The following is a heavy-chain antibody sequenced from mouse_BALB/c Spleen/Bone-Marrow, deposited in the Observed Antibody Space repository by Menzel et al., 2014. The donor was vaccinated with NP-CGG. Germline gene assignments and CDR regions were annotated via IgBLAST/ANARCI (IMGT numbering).Heavy chain of an antibody. CDR3: VRSTGAMDY. CDR1: GYTFTSYW. J-gene: IGHJ4*01. D-gene: IGHD3-2*01. Sequence: QVQLQQSGAELAKPGASVKMSCKASGYTFTSYWMHWVKQRPGQGLEWIGYINPSTGYAEYSQKFKDKATLTADESSSTAYMQLSSLTSEDSAVYYCVRSTGAMDYWGQGTSVTVSS. V-gene: IGHV1-7*01. CDR2: INPSTGYA.